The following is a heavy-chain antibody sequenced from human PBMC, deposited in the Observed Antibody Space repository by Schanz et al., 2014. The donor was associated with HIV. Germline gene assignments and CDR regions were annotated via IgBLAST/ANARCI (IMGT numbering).Heavy chain of an antibody. CDR2: FSGSGGST. Sequence: EVQLLESGGGLVQPGGSLRLSCAASGFTFSSYAMSWVRQAPGKGLEWVSIFSGSGGSTYYADSVKGRFTISRDNSKNTLYLQMNSLRAEDTAVYYCATDRYCSGGSCYSDYWGQGTLVTVSS. CDR3: ATDRYCSGGSCYSDY. D-gene: IGHD2-15*01. V-gene: IGHV3-23*01. CDR1: GFTFSSYA. J-gene: IGHJ4*02.